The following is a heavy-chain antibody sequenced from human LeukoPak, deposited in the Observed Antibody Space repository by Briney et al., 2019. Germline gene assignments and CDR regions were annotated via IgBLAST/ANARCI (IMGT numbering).Heavy chain of an antibody. J-gene: IGHJ3*02. CDR1: GFTFSSYG. Sequence: PGGSLRLSCAASGFTFSSYGMSWVRQAPGKGLEWVSAISGSGGSTYYADSVKGRFTISRDNSKNTLYLQMNSLRAEDTAVYYCANMGVVVPAAPRSGAFDIWGQGTMVTVSS. D-gene: IGHD2-2*01. CDR3: ANMGVVVPAAPRSGAFDI. CDR2: ISGSGGST. V-gene: IGHV3-23*01.